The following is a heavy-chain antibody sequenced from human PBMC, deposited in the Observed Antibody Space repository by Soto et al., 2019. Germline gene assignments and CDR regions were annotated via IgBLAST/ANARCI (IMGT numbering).Heavy chain of an antibody. V-gene: IGHV1-3*01. Sequence: QVQLVQSGAEVKKPGSSVKVSCKASGYTFTSYAMHWVRQAPGQRLEWMGWINAGNGNTKYSQKFQGRVTITRDTSASTAYMEVSSLRSEDTAVYYCARRSDYYDSSGYYYDWFDPWGQGTLVTVSS. CDR2: INAGNGNT. CDR3: ARRSDYYDSSGYYYDWFDP. D-gene: IGHD3-22*01. J-gene: IGHJ5*02. CDR1: GYTFTSYA.